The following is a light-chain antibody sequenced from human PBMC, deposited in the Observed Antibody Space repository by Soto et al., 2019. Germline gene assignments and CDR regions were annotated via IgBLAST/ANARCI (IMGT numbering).Light chain of an antibody. Sequence: EILMTQSPDTLSVSPGVRATLSCRASQSVGSTLAWYQRRPGQSPRLLIYGASTRVAGVPVRFSGSGSGTEFTLTISSLQSEDFAVYYCQQYSDWPPTWTFGQGTKVDIK. CDR3: QQYSDWPPTWT. CDR1: QSVGST. CDR2: GAS. J-gene: IGKJ1*01. V-gene: IGKV3-15*01.